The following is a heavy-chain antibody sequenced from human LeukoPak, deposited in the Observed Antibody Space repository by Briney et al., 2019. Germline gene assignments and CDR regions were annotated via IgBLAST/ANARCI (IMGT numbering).Heavy chain of an antibody. CDR2: IGTAGDT. V-gene: IGHV3-13*01. Sequence: GGSLRLSCAASGFTFSSYDMHWVRHATGKGLEWVSAIGTAGDTYYPGSVKGRFTISRENAKNSLYLQMNSLRAGDTAVYYCARDRPPPYGSGTSGMDVWGQGTTVTVSS. J-gene: IGHJ6*02. D-gene: IGHD3-10*01. CDR1: GFTFSSYD. CDR3: ARDRPPPYGSGTSGMDV.